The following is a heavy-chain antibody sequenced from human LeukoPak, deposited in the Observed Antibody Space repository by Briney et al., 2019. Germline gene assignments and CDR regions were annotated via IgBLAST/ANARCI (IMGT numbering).Heavy chain of an antibody. Sequence: GGSLRLSCAVSGFTVSSNYMSWVRQAPGRGLEWVSIIYSGGYTFYADSVKGRFTISRDNSKNTLYLQMNSLRAEDTAVYYCARTAAGTFFDYWGQGTLVSVSS. V-gene: IGHV3-53*01. CDR3: ARTAAGTFFDY. CDR2: IYSGGYT. CDR1: GFTVSSNY. D-gene: IGHD6-13*01. J-gene: IGHJ4*02.